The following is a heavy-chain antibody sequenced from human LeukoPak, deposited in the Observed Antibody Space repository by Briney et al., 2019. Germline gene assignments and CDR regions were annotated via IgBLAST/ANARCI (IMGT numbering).Heavy chain of an antibody. CDR2: ISSSSSYT. V-gene: IGHV3-11*05. Sequence: GGSLRLSCAASGFTFSDYYMSWIRQAPGQGLEWVSYISSSSSYTNYADSVKGRFTISRDNAKNSLSLQMNSLRAEDTAVYYCARESPTGETSFDIWGQGTMVTVSS. CDR3: ARESPTGETSFDI. J-gene: IGHJ3*02. D-gene: IGHD3-10*01. CDR1: GFTFSDYY.